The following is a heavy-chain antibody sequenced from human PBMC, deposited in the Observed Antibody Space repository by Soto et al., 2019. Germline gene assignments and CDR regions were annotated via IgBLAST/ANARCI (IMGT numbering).Heavy chain of an antibody. CDR1: GYTFTSYY. D-gene: IGHD6-13*01. CDR2: INPSGGST. V-gene: IGHV1-46*01. CDR3: AGIAAAGTSFDY. J-gene: IGHJ4*02. Sequence: ASVKVSCKASGYTFTSYYMHWVRRAPGQGLEWMGIINPSGGSTSYAQKFQGRVTMTRDTSTGTVYMELSSLRSEDTAVYYCAGIAAAGTSFDYWGQGTLVTVSS.